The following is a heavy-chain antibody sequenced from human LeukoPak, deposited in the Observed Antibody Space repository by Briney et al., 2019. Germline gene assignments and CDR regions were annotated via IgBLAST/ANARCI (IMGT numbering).Heavy chain of an antibody. Sequence: PSETLSLTCTVSGGSISSYYWSWIRQPPGKELEWIATVYYSGNTAYNPSLKSRVTISVDTSKNQFSLRVTSVTAADTAVYYCARRTHDGRSHHYFDYWGQGTLVTVSS. CDR3: ARRTHDGRSHHYFDY. D-gene: IGHD2-15*01. J-gene: IGHJ4*02. CDR1: GGSISSYY. CDR2: VYYSGNT. V-gene: IGHV4-59*04.